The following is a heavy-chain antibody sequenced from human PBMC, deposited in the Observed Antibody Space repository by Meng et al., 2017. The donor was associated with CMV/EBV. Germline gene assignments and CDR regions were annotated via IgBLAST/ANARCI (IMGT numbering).Heavy chain of an antibody. CDR1: GGSISSSSYY. CDR3: ASIVGAQDY. D-gene: IGHD1-26*01. CDR2: IYYSGST. J-gene: IGHJ4*02. V-gene: IGHV4-39*07. Sequence: RQEAGPGLVKPSDTLSLTCTVSGGSISSSSYYWGWIRQPPGKGLEWIGSIYYSGSTYYNPSLKSRVTISVDTSKNQFSLKLSSVTAADTAVYYCASIVGAQDYWGQGTLVTVSS.